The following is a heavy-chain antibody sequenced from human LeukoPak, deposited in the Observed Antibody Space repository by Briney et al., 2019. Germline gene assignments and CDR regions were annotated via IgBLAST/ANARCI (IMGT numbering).Heavy chain of an antibody. D-gene: IGHD6-19*01. Sequence: GGSLRLSCAASGFTFSSHAMSWVRQAPGKGLEWVSDVTGSGGSTYYADSVKGRFTISRDNSDNTLYLQMNSLRAEDTAVYYCAKGYSSGSQGVDYWGQGTLVTVSS. CDR3: AKGYSSGSQGVDY. V-gene: IGHV3-23*01. CDR1: GFTFSSHA. CDR2: VTGSGGST. J-gene: IGHJ4*02.